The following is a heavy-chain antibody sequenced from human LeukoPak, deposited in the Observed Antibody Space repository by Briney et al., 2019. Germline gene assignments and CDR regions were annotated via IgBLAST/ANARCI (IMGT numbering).Heavy chain of an antibody. CDR3: ARGSITMVRGLVDY. J-gene: IGHJ4*02. D-gene: IGHD3-10*01. CDR1: GYTFTGYY. V-gene: IGHV1-2*02. Sequence: GASVKVSCKASGYTFTGYYMHWVRQAPGQGLEWMGWINPNSGGTNYAQKFQGRVTMTRDTSISTAYMELSGLRSDDTAVYYCARGSITMVRGLVDYWGQGTLVTVSS. CDR2: INPNSGGT.